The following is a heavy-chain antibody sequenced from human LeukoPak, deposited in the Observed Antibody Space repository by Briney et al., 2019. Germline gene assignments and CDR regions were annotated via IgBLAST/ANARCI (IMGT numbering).Heavy chain of an antibody. D-gene: IGHD5-18*01. V-gene: IGHV3-23*01. CDR3: AKKALVDSAMGNYFDY. CDR2: ITGGGGTT. Sequence: GGSLRLSCAASGFTFDRYWMHWVRQAPGKGLEWVSVITGGGGTTYYADSVRGRFTISRDNSKNTLHLQMNSLRVEDTAVYYCAKKALVDSAMGNYFDYWGQGTLVTVSS. J-gene: IGHJ4*02. CDR1: GFTFDRYW.